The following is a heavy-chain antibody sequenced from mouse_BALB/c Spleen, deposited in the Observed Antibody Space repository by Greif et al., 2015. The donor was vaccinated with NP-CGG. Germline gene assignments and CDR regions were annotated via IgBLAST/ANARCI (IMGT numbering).Heavy chain of an antibody. Sequence: QVQLQQSGAELARPGASVKLSCKASGYTFTSYWMQWVKQRPGQGLEWIGAIYPGDGDTRYTQKFKGKATLTADKSSSTAYMQLSSLASEDSAVYYCARGITTDAMDYWGQGTSVTVSS. CDR1: GYTFTSYW. CDR2: IYPGDGDT. V-gene: IGHV1-87*01. D-gene: IGHD1-1*01. CDR3: ARGITTDAMDY. J-gene: IGHJ4*01.